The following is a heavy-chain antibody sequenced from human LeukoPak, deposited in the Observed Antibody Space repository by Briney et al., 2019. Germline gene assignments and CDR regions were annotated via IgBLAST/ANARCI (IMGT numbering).Heavy chain of an antibody. CDR3: ARGATMVRFLEWLLFDY. Sequence: SVKVSCKASGGTFSSYAISWVRQAPGQGLEWVGGIIPIFGTANYAQKFQGRVTIAADESTSTAYMELSSLRSEDTAVYYCARGATMVRFLEWLLFDYWGQGTLVTVSS. V-gene: IGHV1-69*01. J-gene: IGHJ4*02. CDR2: IIPIFGTA. D-gene: IGHD3-3*01. CDR1: GGTFSSYA.